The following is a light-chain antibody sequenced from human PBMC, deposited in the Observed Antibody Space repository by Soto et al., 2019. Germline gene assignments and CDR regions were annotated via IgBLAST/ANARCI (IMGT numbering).Light chain of an antibody. V-gene: IGKV3-15*01. CDR2: GAS. J-gene: IGKJ4*01. Sequence: EIVMTQSPATLSMSPGERATLSCRASQSVSVNLAWYQLKPGQPPRLLIYGASTRASGIPARFSGGGSGTEFTLTINGLQSEDFAVYYCQQHNNWPPLTFG. CDR3: QQHNNWPPLT. CDR1: QSVSVN.